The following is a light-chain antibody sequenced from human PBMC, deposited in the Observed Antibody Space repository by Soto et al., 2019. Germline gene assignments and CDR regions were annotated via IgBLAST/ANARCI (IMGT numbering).Light chain of an antibody. CDR2: DVT. CDR3: CSYAGNYTF. J-gene: IGLJ2*01. V-gene: IGLV2-11*01. Sequence: QSALTQPRSVSGSPGQSVTISCTGTSNDVGGYDYVSWYQQYPGKAPTYILYDVTKRPSGVPDRFSGSKSGNTASLTISGLQADDEADYYCCSYAGNYTFFGGGTKVTFL. CDR1: SNDVGGYDY.